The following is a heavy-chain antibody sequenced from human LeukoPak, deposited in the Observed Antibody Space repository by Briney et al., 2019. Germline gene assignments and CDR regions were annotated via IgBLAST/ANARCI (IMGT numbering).Heavy chain of an antibody. J-gene: IGHJ4*02. D-gene: IGHD3-10*01. CDR1: GGSISGDH. CDR3: ARGYGSGTYYTPDFDY. CDR2: IYSSGTT. Sequence: SETLSLTCTVSGGSISGDHWNWIRQPPGKGLEWIGYIYSSGTTSYNPSLKSRVTISVDTSQKQFSLNLTSVTAADTAVYYCARGYGSGTYYTPDFDYWGQGTLVTVSS. V-gene: IGHV4-59*01.